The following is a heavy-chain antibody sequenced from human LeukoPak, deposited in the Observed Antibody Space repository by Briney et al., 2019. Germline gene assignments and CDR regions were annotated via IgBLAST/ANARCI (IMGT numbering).Heavy chain of an antibody. J-gene: IGHJ4*02. Sequence: TGGSLRLSYAVSGFTFSSYAMSWVRQAPGKGLEWVSSISGSGGSTYYADSVKGRFSISRDNSKNTLYLQVNSLRADDTAVYFCANSGLNRFEYWGQGALVTVSS. CDR2: ISGSGGST. CDR3: ANSGLNRFEY. D-gene: IGHD2-15*01. CDR1: GFTFSSYA. V-gene: IGHV3-23*01.